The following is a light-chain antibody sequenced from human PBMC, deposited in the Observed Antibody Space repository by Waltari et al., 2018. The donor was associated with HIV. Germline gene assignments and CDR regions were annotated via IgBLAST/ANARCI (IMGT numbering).Light chain of an antibody. V-gene: IGKV3-15*01. Sequence: EIVMTQTPATVSVSPGDRATLSCGASQSVRTYLAWYQQKPGQGPRLLIYGASTRATGVPARFSATGSGTDFTLTISSLQPEDFAVYYCQQYDIWPPWTFGQGTKVEIK. J-gene: IGKJ1*01. CDR1: QSVRTY. CDR3: QQYDIWPPWT. CDR2: GAS.